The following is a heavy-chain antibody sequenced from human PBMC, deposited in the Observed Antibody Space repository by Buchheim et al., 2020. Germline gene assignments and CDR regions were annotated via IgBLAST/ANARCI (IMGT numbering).Heavy chain of an antibody. CDR3: AKDIERAIVGATLDH. D-gene: IGHD1-26*01. Sequence: VQLLDSGGDLIHPGGTLTLSCRASGFTFRDYAMTWVRQAPGKGLEWVSSISASGGTTYYTDSVKGRFTISRDNLKNTLYLQMNSLRDEDSAVYYCAKDIERAIVGATLDHWGQGT. CDR2: ISASGGTT. J-gene: IGHJ4*02. CDR1: GFTFRDYA. V-gene: IGHV3-23*01.